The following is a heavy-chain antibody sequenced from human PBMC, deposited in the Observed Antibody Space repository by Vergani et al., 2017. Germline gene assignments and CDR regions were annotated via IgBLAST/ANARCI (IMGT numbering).Heavy chain of an antibody. Sequence: QVQLVQSGAEVKKPGASVKVSCKASGYTFTSYYMHWVRQAPGQGLEWMGIINPSGGSTSYAQKFQGRVTMTRDTSTSTVYMELSSLRYEDTAVDYCARARGRAARGYGMDVWGQGTTVTVSS. CDR3: ARARGRAARGYGMDV. CDR1: GYTFTSYY. CDR2: INPSGGST. J-gene: IGHJ6*01. D-gene: IGHD6-13*01. V-gene: IGHV1-46*01.